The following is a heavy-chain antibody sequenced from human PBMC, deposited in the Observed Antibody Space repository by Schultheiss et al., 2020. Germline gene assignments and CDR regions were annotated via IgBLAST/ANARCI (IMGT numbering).Heavy chain of an antibody. V-gene: IGHV4-61*08. J-gene: IGHJ6*02. CDR3: ARGERWLQSPTMDV. CDR2: INHSGST. D-gene: IGHD5-24*01. Sequence: SETLSLTCTVSGGSISSGGYYWSWIRQPPGKGLEWIGEINHSGSTNYNPSLKSRVTISVDTSKNQFSLKLSSVTAADTAVYYCARGERWLQSPTMDVWGQGTTVTVSS. CDR1: GGSISSGGYY.